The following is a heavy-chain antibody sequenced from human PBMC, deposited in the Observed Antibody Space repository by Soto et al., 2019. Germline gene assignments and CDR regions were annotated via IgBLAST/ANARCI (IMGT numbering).Heavy chain of an antibody. V-gene: IGHV3-23*01. J-gene: IGHJ5*01. CDR1: GFTIVSYA. D-gene: IGHD6-19*01. CDR2: FSNKGDIRKRGDST. Sequence: PGGSLRLSCAASGFTIVSYAVSWVRQAPGKGLEWVSGFSNKGDIRKRGDSTEYGDSVKGRFIISRDSSKNTMYLRMNSLRAEDTAVYYCAKAGWVDSGWFHFWGQGTLVTVSS. CDR3: AKAGWVDSGWFHF.